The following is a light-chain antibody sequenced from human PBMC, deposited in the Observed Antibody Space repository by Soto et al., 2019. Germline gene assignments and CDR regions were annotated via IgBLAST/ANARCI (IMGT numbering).Light chain of an antibody. CDR1: SSDVGGYNY. J-gene: IGLJ1*01. Sequence: QSVLTQPASVSGSPGQSITISCTGTSSDVGGYNYVSWYEQHPGKAPKLMIYEVSNRPSGVSNRFSGSKSGNTASLNISGLQAEDEADYYCRSYTSSSTLYVFGTGTKVTVL. CDR2: EVS. V-gene: IGLV2-14*01. CDR3: RSYTSSSTLYV.